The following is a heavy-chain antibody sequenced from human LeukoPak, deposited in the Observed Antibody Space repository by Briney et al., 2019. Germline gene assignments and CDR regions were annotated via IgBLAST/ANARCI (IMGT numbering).Heavy chain of an antibody. V-gene: IGHV1-69*04. CDR1: GGTFSSYA. CDR3: ARARYCGGDCSSN. CDR2: IIPILGIA. J-gene: IGHJ4*02. Sequence: GASVKVSCKASGGTFSSYAISWVRQAPGQGLEWMGRIIPILGIANYAQKFQGRVTITADKSTSTAYMELSSLRSEDTAVYYCARARYCGGDCSSNWGQGTLVTVSS. D-gene: IGHD2-21*02.